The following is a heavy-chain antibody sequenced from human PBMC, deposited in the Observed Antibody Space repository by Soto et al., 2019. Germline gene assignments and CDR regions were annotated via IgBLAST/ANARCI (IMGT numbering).Heavy chain of an antibody. V-gene: IGHV3-15*07. J-gene: IGHJ4*02. D-gene: IGHD4-17*01. CDR1: GFTFSNAW. CDR2: IKSKTDGGTT. Sequence: EVQLVESGGGLVKPGGSLRLSCAASGFTFSNAWMNWVRQAPGKGLEWVGRIKSKTDGGTTDYAAPVKGRFTISRDDSQNTLSLQMNSLKTDHTAVYYCTTDYGDFISPVEYWGQGTLVPVSS. CDR3: TTDYGDFISPVEY.